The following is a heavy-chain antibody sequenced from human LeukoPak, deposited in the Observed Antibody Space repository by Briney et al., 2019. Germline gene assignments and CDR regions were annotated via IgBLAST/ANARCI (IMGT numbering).Heavy chain of an antibody. Sequence: GASVKVSCKASGHTFTRYYIHWVRQAPGQGLEWMGVINPGSGNTNYAQKFQDRVTMMRDTSTGTVYMELSSLRSEDTAVYFCARVTGGANFDHWGQGTLVTVSS. V-gene: IGHV1-46*01. CDR3: ARVTGGANFDH. J-gene: IGHJ4*02. D-gene: IGHD1-14*01. CDR2: INPGSGNT. CDR1: GHTFTRYY.